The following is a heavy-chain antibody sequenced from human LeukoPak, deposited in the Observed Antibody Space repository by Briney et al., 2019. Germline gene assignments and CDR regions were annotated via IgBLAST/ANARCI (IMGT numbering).Heavy chain of an antibody. V-gene: IGHV4-38-2*02. D-gene: IGHD3-10*01. CDR1: GGSISTYY. J-gene: IGHJ5*02. CDR2: IHHTGST. Sequence: SETLSLTCTVSGGSISTYYWGWIRQPPGKGLQWIGSIHHTGSTYYSPSLKSRITISMDTSKNQFSLKLSSMTAADTAVYYCARVTMVGGFDPWGQGTLVTVSS. CDR3: ARVTMVGGFDP.